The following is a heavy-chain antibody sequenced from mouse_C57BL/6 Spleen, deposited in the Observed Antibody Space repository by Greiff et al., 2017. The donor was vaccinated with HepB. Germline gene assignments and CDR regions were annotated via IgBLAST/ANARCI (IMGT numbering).Heavy chain of an antibody. D-gene: IGHD2-4*01. CDR3: ARDYYDYDAWFAY. Sequence: EVKVVESGGGLVKPGGSLKLSCAASGFTFSDYGMHWVRQAPEKGLEWVAYISSGSSTIYYADTVKGRFTISRDNAKNTLFLQMTSLRSEDTAMYYCARDYYDYDAWFAYWGQGTLVTVSA. CDR2: ISSGSSTI. CDR1: GFTFSDYG. V-gene: IGHV5-17*01. J-gene: IGHJ3*01.